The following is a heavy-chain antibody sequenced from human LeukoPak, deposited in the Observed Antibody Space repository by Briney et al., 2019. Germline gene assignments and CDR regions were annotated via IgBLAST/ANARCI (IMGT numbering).Heavy chain of an antibody. D-gene: IGHD1-1*01. CDR2: ISWNSGSI. CDR3: ARRGASTGGLDY. J-gene: IGHJ4*02. V-gene: IGHV3-9*01. Sequence: PGGSLRLSCSASGFSIDDYAMHWIRQVPGKGLEWVSGISWNSGSIGYADSVRGRFTISRDNAKNFLYLQMNSLRIEDTAYYYCARRGASTGGLDYWGQGTLVTVSS. CDR1: GFSIDDYA.